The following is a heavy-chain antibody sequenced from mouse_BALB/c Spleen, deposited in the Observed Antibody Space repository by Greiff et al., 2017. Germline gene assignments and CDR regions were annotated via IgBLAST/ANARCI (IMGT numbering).Heavy chain of an antibody. CDR2: IHYSGST. Sequence: DVMLVESGPDLVKPSQSLSLTCTVTGYSITSGFSWLWIRQFPGNKLEWMGYIHYSGSTNYNPSLKSRISITRDTSKNQFFLQLNSVTTEDTATYYCARGDYGSSYNYWGQGTTLTVSS. V-gene: IGHV3-1*02. CDR3: ARGDYGSSYNY. J-gene: IGHJ2*01. CDR1: GYSITSGFS. D-gene: IGHD1-1*01.